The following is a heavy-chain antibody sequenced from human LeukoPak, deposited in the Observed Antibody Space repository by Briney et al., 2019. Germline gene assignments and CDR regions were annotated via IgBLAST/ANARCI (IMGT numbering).Heavy chain of an antibody. CDR1: GFTLSTFL. CDR2: ISDRGGST. Sequence: GWSVRLSCAASGFTLSTFLLSWLRQAPGRGLQWVAGISDRGGSTNYADSVKGRFTISRDNSKNTLYLQMNSLRAEDTAVYFCAKRGVVIRAVIIVGFHKEAYYFDYWGQGALVTVSS. V-gene: IGHV3-23*01. CDR3: AKRGVVIRAVIIVGFHKEAYYFDY. D-gene: IGHD3-10*01. J-gene: IGHJ4*02.